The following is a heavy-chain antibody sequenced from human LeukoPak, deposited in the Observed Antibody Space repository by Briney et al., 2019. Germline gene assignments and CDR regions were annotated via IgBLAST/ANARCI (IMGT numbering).Heavy chain of an antibody. CDR3: ARTYGGNFDY. CDR1: GYTFTSYG. J-gene: IGHJ4*02. CDR2: ISVYNGNT. Sequence: GASVKVSCKASGYTFTSYGISWMRQAPGQGLEWVGWISVYNGNTNYAQNLQGRVTMTTDTSTSTAYMQLRSLRSDDTAVYYCARTYGGNFDYWGQGTLVTVSS. V-gene: IGHV1-18*01. D-gene: IGHD4-23*01.